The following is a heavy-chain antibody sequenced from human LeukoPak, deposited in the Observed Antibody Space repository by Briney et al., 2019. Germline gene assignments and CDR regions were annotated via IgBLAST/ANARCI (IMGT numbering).Heavy chain of an antibody. Sequence: GGSLRLSCTASRFTFSSYGMHWVRQAPGKGLEWVAVIWYDGSNKYYADSVKGRFTISRDNSKNTLYLQMNSLRAEDTALYYCARDLLAVGATHLDYWGQGTLVTVSS. J-gene: IGHJ4*02. CDR2: IWYDGSNK. V-gene: IGHV3-33*01. CDR3: ARDLLAVGATHLDY. D-gene: IGHD1-26*01. CDR1: RFTFSSYG.